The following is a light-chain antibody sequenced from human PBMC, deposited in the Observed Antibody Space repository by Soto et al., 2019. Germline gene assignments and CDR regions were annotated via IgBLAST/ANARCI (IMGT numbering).Light chain of an antibody. J-gene: IGLJ2*01. V-gene: IGLV1-44*01. CDR1: SCNIGSNT. Sequence: QSGLTQPPSASATPGQRVTISCSGSSCNIGSNTVNWYQQLPGTAPKLLMHTDDQRPSGVPDRFSGSKSGTSASLAISGLQSGDEADYFCAAWDDSLNALLFGGGTKLTVL. CDR2: TDD. CDR3: AAWDDSLNALL.